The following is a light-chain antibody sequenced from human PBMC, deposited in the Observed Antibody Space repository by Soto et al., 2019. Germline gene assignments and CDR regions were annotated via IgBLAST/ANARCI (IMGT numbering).Light chain of an antibody. Sequence: EIVMTQSPVTLSVSPGDRATLSCRASQSVNSNLAWYPQKPGQTPKLLIYADSTRATGIEASFSGCGSGTESTLANSSLQSEDVLLYDCEQYYVWRLTSGGGTVV. V-gene: IGKV3-15*01. CDR2: ADS. J-gene: IGKJ4*01. CDR1: QSVNSN. CDR3: EQYYVWRLT.